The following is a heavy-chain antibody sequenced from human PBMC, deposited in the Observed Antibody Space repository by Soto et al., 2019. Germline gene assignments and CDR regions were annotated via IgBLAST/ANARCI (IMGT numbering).Heavy chain of an antibody. CDR2: IHPGDSNT. J-gene: IGHJ4*02. V-gene: IGHV5-51*01. CDR3: ASPYESGSYCLSV. D-gene: IGHD3-10*01. CDR1: GYSFTSYW. Sequence: PGESLKISCKGSGYSFTSYWIGWVRQMPGKGLEWMGIIHPGDSNTRYSPSFQGQVTFSADKSISTAYLQWSSLKASDTAIYYCASPYESGSYCLSVWGQGTLVTVSS.